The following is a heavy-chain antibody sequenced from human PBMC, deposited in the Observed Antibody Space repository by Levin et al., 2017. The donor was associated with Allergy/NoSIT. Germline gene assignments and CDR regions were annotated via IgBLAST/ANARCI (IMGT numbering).Heavy chain of an antibody. J-gene: IGHJ3*02. CDR3: AKDLEEAAGMNDAFDI. CDR1: GFTFSSYA. D-gene: IGHD6-13*01. V-gene: IGHV3-23*01. Sequence: PGGSLRLSCAASGFTFSSYAMSWVRQAPGKGLEWVSAISGSGGSTYYADSVKGRFTISRDNSKNTLYLQMNSLRAEDTAVYYCAKDLEEAAGMNDAFDIWGQGTMVTVSS. CDR2: ISGSGGST.